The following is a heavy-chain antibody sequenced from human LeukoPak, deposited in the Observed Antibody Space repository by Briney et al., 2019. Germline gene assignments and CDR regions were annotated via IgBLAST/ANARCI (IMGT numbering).Heavy chain of an antibody. CDR2: INAGNGNT. D-gene: IGHD2-2*01. V-gene: IGHV1-3*01. Sequence: ASVKVSCKASGYTFTSYAMHWVRQAPGQRLEWMGWINAGNGNTKYSQKFQGRVTITRDTSASTAYMELSSLRSEDTAVYYCARGVVVPAALYYYYYMDVWGKGTTVTVSS. CDR3: ARGVVVPAALYYYYYMDV. J-gene: IGHJ6*03. CDR1: GYTFTSYA.